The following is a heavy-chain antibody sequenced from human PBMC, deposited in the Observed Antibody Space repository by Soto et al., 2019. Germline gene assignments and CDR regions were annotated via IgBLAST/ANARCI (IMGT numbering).Heavy chain of an antibody. CDR3: AKSSSSWQEFDY. CDR2: ISGSGGST. D-gene: IGHD6-13*01. J-gene: IGHJ4*02. Sequence: PGGSLRLSCAASGFTFSSYAMSWVRQAPGKGLEWVSAISGSGGSTYYTDSVKGRFTISRDNSKNTLYLQMNSLRAEDTAVYYCAKSSSSWQEFDYWGQGTLVTVSS. V-gene: IGHV3-23*01. CDR1: GFTFSSYA.